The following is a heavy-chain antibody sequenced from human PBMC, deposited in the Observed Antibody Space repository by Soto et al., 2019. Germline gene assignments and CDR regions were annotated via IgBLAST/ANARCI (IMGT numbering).Heavy chain of an antibody. CDR3: ARRTRGAGWFDP. CDR2: INSGGKTI. Sequence: QLVESGGGLVQPGGSLRLSCAASEFTFNTYNMNWVRQAPGKGLEWISYINSGGKTIYYADSVEGRFTVSRDNAKRSLYLQMNSLSAEDTAVYYCARRTRGAGWFDPWGQGTLVTVSS. J-gene: IGHJ5*02. V-gene: IGHV3-48*03. CDR1: EFTFNTYN. D-gene: IGHD6-19*01.